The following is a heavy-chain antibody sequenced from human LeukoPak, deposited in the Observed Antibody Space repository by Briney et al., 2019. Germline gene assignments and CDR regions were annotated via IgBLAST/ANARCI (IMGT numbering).Heavy chain of an antibody. Sequence: SETLSLTCTVSGGSISSYYWGWIRQPPGKGLEWIGYIYYSGSTNYNPSLKSRVTISVDTSKNQFSLKLSSVTAADTAVYYCASSITMVRGVIRYYGMDVWGKGTTVTVSS. D-gene: IGHD3-10*01. CDR3: ASSITMVRGVIRYYGMDV. CDR1: GGSISSYY. V-gene: IGHV4-59*01. CDR2: IYYSGST. J-gene: IGHJ6*04.